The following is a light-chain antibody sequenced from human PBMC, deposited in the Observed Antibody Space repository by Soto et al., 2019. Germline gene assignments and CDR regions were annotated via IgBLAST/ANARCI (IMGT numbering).Light chain of an antibody. CDR3: QQYGSSPWT. CDR1: QNIANNY. CDR2: DAS. J-gene: IGKJ1*01. V-gene: IGKV3-20*01. Sequence: EVALTQSPGTLSLSPGARATLSCRASQNIANNYLTWYQQEPGQAPRVLIYDASTRATGIPDRFSGSGSGTDFTLTISRLEPEDSAVYYCQQYGSSPWTFGQGTKVEI.